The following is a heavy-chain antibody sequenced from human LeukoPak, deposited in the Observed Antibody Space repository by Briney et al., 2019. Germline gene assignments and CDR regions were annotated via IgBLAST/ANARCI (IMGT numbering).Heavy chain of an antibody. CDR3: ARDAKYYYGSRTYFFFEY. J-gene: IGHJ4*02. V-gene: IGHV4-4*07. CDR2: IYTSGTT. Sequence: SETLSLTCTVSGGSFSTYYWSWIRQPAGKGLEWIGHIYTSGTTNYNPSLKSRVTMSIDTSKNQFSLKLSSVTAADTAIYYCARDAKYYYGSRTYFFFEYWGQGTPLSVSS. D-gene: IGHD3-10*01. CDR1: GGSFSTYY.